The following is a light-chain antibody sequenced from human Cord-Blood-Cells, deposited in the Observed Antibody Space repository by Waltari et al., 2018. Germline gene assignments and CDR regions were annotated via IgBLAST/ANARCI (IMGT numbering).Light chain of an antibody. V-gene: IGKV1-39*01. CDR3: QQSYSTPKT. CDR2: ASS. J-gene: IGKJ1*01. CDR1: QSISSY. Sequence: DIQMTQSPSSLSASVGDRVPITCRASQSISSYLNWYQQKPGKAPKLLIYASSSLQSGVPSRFSGSGSGTDFSLAISSLEPEDVATYYCQQSYSTPKTFGQGPKVEIK.